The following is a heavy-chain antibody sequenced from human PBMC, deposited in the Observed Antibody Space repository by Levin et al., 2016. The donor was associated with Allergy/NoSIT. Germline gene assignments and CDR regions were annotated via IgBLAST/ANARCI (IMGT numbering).Heavy chain of an antibody. D-gene: IGHD1-14*01. Sequence: SETLSLTCSVSGGSMRNYYWSWIRQTPGQGLEWLGYIYKDANTNYNPSLQSRVTISGDTSRNRFSLTLTSVTAADTAVYFCARHRDPGYNANDWGLDSWGQGTLVTVSS. CDR1: GGSMRNYY. CDR2: IYKDANT. CDR3: ARHRDPGYNANDWGLDS. J-gene: IGHJ4*02. V-gene: IGHV4-59*08.